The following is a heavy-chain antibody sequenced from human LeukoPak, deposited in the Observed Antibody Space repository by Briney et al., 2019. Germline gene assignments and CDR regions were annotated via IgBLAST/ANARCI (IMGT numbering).Heavy chain of an antibody. CDR1: GGSFSGYY. Sequence: SETLSLTCAVYGGSFSGYYWSWLRQPPGKGLEWIGEINHSGSTNYHPSLKSRVTISVDTSKNQFSLKLSSVTAADTAVYYCARRRNLEAVAGGWFDPWGQGTLVTVSS. CDR2: INHSGST. V-gene: IGHV4-34*01. J-gene: IGHJ5*02. D-gene: IGHD6-19*01. CDR3: ARRRNLEAVAGGWFDP.